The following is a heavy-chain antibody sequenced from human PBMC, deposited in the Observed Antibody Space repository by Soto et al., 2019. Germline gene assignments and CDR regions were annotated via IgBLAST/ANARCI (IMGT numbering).Heavy chain of an antibody. J-gene: IGHJ3*02. V-gene: IGHV1-3*01. Sequence: QVQLVQSGAEVKKPGASMKVSCKASGYTFTSYAMHWVRQAPGQRLEWMGWINAGNGNTKYSQKFQGRVTITRDTSASTAYMELSSLRSEDTAVYYCAREKGDTAMVSAFDIWGQGTMVTVSS. CDR2: INAGNGNT. D-gene: IGHD5-18*01. CDR1: GYTFTSYA. CDR3: AREKGDTAMVSAFDI.